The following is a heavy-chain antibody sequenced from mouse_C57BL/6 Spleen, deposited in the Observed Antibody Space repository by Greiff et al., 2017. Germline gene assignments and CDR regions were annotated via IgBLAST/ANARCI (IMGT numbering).Heavy chain of an antibody. CDR1: GYAFSSSW. V-gene: IGHV1-82*01. Sequence: QVQLQQSGPELVKPGASVKISCKASGYAFSSSWMNWVKQRPGKGLEWIGRIYPGDGDTNYNGKFKGKATLTADKSSSTAYMQLSSLTSEDSAVYFCAREGVYDGYWGYAMDYWGQGTSVTVSS. CDR2: IYPGDGDT. CDR3: AREGVYDGYWGYAMDY. D-gene: IGHD2-3*01. J-gene: IGHJ4*01.